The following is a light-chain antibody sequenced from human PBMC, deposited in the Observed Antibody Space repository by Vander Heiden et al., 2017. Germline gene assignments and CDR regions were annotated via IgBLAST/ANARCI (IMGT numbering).Light chain of an antibody. J-gene: IGKJ1*01. CDR1: QSISTY. Sequence: DITMTQSPPSMCASVGARVTITCRASQSISTYLNWYQQKPGKAPKLLIFAASYLRSGVPSRFSGSGSGTDFTLTISSLQPEDFATYYCQQSYSTPRTFGQGTRVEIK. V-gene: IGKV1-39*01. CDR2: AAS. CDR3: QQSYSTPRT.